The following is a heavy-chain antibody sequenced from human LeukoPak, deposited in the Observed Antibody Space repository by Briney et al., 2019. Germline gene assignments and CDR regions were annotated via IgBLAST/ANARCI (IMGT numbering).Heavy chain of an antibody. CDR1: GFTFSSYA. J-gene: IGHJ4*02. CDR3: ARDGGSGWYVVYYFDY. D-gene: IGHD6-19*01. V-gene: IGHV3-30-3*01. CDR2: ISYDGSNK. Sequence: GGSLRLPCAASGFTFSSYAMHWVRQAPGKGLEWVAVISYDGSNKYYADSVKGRFTISRDNSKNTLYLQMNSLRAEDTAVYYCARDGGSGWYVVYYFDYWGQGTLVTVSS.